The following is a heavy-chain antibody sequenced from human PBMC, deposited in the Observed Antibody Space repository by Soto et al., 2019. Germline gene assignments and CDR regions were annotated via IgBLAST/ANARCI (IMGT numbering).Heavy chain of an antibody. Sequence: PGESLKISCKGSGYSFTSYWISWVRQMPGKGLEWMGRIDPSDSYTNYSPSFQGHVTISADKSISTAYLQWSSLKASDTAMYYCARHPTAGLRYFDWLRDNWFDPSGPGTLLTVSS. CDR3: ARHPTAGLRYFDWLRDNWFDP. CDR1: GYSFTSYW. D-gene: IGHD3-9*01. J-gene: IGHJ5*02. V-gene: IGHV5-10-1*01. CDR2: IDPSDSYT.